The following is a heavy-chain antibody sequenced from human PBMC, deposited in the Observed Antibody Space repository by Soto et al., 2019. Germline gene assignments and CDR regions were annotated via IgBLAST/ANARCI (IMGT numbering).Heavy chain of an antibody. Sequence: SETLSLTCTVSGGSISSYYWSWIRQPPGKGLEWIGYIYYSGSTNYNPSLKSRVTISVDTSKNQFSLKLSSVTAADTAVYYCARVQTPLFVVRGVIGWFDPWGQGTLVTVSS. V-gene: IGHV4-59*12. CDR2: IYYSGST. D-gene: IGHD3-10*01. CDR1: GGSISSYY. J-gene: IGHJ5*02. CDR3: ARVQTPLFVVRGVIGWFDP.